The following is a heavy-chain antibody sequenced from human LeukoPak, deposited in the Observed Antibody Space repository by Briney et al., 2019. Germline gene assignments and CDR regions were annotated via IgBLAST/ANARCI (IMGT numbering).Heavy chain of an antibody. Sequence: TGGSLRLSCAASGFTFSNYNMDWVRQAPGKGPEWLSYISSSGSPIYYADSVKGRFTISRDNAKNSLYLQMNSLRAEDTAVYYCARLFGPTSDYYYMDVWGKGTTVTVSS. J-gene: IGHJ6*03. D-gene: IGHD3-10*01. V-gene: IGHV3-48*04. CDR2: ISSSGSPI. CDR1: GFTFSNYN. CDR3: ARLFGPTSDYYYMDV.